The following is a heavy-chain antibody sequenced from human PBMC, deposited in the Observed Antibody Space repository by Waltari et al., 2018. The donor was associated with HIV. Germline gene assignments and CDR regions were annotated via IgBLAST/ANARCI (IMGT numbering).Heavy chain of an antibody. CDR2: IRYDGTNK. V-gene: IGHV3-30*02. CDR3: AKAPHHYDSSGPVY. D-gene: IGHD3-22*01. J-gene: IGHJ4*02. Sequence: QVQLVESGGGVVQPGGSLSLSCTASGFTLRNYGLYWVRQAPGKGLQWVAFIRYDGTNKYSADSVKGRFIISRDNSKNTLSLQMHSLRAEDTAVYYCAKAPHHYDSSGPVYWGQGTLVTVSS. CDR1: GFTLRNYG.